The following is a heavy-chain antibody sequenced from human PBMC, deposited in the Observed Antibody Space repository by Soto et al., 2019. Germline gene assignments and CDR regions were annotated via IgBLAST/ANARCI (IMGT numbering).Heavy chain of an antibody. CDR1: GFSLRTSGVG. CDR3: AHSQKVGSCRGGSCYWFDL. J-gene: IGHJ5*02. CDR2: IYWDDDK. V-gene: IGHV2-5*02. D-gene: IGHD2-15*01. Sequence: QITLKESGPTVVKPTQTLTLTCTFSGFSLRTSGVGVGWIRQPPGKALEWLALIYWDDDKRYSPSLKNRLTINKDTSKNQVVLTMTNMDPVDTATYYCAHSQKVGSCRGGSCYWFDLWGQGTLVTVSS.